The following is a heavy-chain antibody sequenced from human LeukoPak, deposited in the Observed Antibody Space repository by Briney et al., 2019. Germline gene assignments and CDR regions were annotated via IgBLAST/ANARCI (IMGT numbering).Heavy chain of an antibody. J-gene: IGHJ4*02. CDR2: INPNSGGT. CDR3: ARTVVEQLVEAVY. Sequence: ASVKVSCKASGYTFAGYYMHWVRQAPGQGLEWMGWINPNSGGTNYAQKFQGRVTMTRDTSISTAYMELSRLRSDDTAVYYCARTVVEQLVEAVYWGQGTLVTVSS. CDR1: GYTFAGYY. V-gene: IGHV1-2*02. D-gene: IGHD6-6*01.